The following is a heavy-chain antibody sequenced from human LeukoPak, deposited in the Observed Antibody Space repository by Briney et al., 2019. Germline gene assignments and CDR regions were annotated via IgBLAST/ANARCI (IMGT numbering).Heavy chain of an antibody. CDR3: ASAGYGDWYLDY. Sequence: GGSLRLSCAASGFTFSSYGMHWVRQAPGKGLEWVAVIWYDGSNKYYADSVKGRFTISRDNSKNTLYLQMNSLRAEDTAVYYCASAGYGDWYLDYWGQGTLVTVSS. J-gene: IGHJ4*02. V-gene: IGHV3-33*08. D-gene: IGHD4-17*01. CDR2: IWYDGSNK. CDR1: GFTFSSYG.